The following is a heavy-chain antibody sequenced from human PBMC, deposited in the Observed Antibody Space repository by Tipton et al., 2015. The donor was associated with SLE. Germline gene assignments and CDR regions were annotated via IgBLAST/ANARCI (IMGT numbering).Heavy chain of an antibody. CDR1: GGSITSGSYY. J-gene: IGHJ1*01. CDR3: ARHDYTGWGHFHH. CDR2: IYSSGST. Sequence: TLSLTCTVSGGSITSGSYYWSWIRQPAGKGLEWIGRIYSSGSTNYNPSLKSRVTMSVDTSKNQFSLTLTSVTAADTAVYYRARHDYTGWGHFHHWGQGTLVIVSS. V-gene: IGHV4-61*02. D-gene: IGHD4/OR15-4a*01.